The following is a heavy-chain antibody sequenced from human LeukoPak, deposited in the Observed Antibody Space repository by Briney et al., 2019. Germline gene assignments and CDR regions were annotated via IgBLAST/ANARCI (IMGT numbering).Heavy chain of an antibody. CDR1: GGSISTYDYY. CDR2: IYTSGST. CDR3: ARASWFGESTTDY. V-gene: IGHV4-61*02. J-gene: IGHJ4*02. Sequence: PSQTLSLTCTVTGGSISTYDYYWSWIRQPPGKGLEWIGRIYTSGSTNYNPSLKSRVTISVDTSKNQFSLKLSSVTAADTAVYYCARASWFGESTTDYWGQGTLVTVSS. D-gene: IGHD3-10*01.